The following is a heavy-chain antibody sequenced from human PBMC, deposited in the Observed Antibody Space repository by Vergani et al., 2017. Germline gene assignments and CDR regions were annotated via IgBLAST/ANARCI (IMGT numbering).Heavy chain of an antibody. Sequence: ELQLVESGGGLDQPGGSLRLSCAASGSTVSGNYMTWVRQAPGKGLEWVSHIYSGAETYYADYVKVRVTISRAISKNTLHLQIKNLRVEDTAVYYCAGGNYYCAGTYVDPWGQGTLVTVSS. V-gene: IGHV3-66*02. CDR1: GSTVSGNY. CDR2: IYSGAET. CDR3: AGGNYYCAGTYVDP. J-gene: IGHJ5*02. D-gene: IGHD3-10*01.